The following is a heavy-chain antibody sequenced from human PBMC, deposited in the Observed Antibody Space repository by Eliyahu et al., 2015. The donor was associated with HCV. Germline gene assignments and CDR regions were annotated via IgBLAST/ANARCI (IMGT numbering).Heavy chain of an antibody. J-gene: IGHJ3*01. D-gene: IGHD4-17*01. CDR3: TTDVRTAVTTPLF. CDR1: GFTFADAW. V-gene: IGHV3-15*01. Sequence: EAQLVESGGGLVQPGGSLRLSCAASGFTFADAWMSWVRQAPGKGLEWVGRIKSMTDGGTTDYATPVKGRFTISRDDSKNTLYLQTNSLKTEDTAVYYCTTDVRTAVTTPLFWGQGTMVTVSS. CDR2: IKSMTDGGTT.